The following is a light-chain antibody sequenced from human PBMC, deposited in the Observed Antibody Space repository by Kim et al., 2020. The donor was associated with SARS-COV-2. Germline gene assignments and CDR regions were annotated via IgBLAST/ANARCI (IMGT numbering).Light chain of an antibody. V-gene: IGLV3-9*01. J-gene: IGLJ2*01. Sequence: SYELTQPLSVSVALGQTARITCEGNNIGNRLVNWYQHKPGQAPVMVIHKDSNRPSGIPEVFSGSNSGKVATLTISRAHAGDEADYYCQVWDSNTVIFGGGTQLTVL. CDR1: NIGNRL. CDR2: KDS. CDR3: QVWDSNTVI.